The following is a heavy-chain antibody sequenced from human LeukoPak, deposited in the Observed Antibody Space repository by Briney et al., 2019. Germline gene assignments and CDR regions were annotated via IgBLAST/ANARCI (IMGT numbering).Heavy chain of an antibody. Sequence: SETLSLTCTVSGGSFSSYYLSWIRQPPGKGLEWIGYIYYSGSTNYNPSLKSRVTISVDTSKNQFSLKLSSVTAADTAVYYCARDKLTYSSGPYFDLWGRGTLVTVSS. CDR1: GGSFSSYY. D-gene: IGHD3-22*01. CDR3: ARDKLTYSSGPYFDL. J-gene: IGHJ2*01. V-gene: IGHV4-59*01. CDR2: IYYSGST.